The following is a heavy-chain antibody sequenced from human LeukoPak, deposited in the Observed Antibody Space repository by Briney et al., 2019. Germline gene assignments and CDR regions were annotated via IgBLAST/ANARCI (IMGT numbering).Heavy chain of an antibody. CDR1: GFTVSSNY. J-gene: IGHJ4*02. CDR3: AKDDDYGGNPVFDY. D-gene: IGHD4-23*01. Sequence: PGGSLRLSCAASGFTVSSNYMSWVRQAPGKGLEWVSAISGSGGSTYYADSVKGRFTISRDNSKNTLYLQMNSLRAEDTAVYYCAKDDDYGGNPVFDYWGQGTLVTVSS. V-gene: IGHV3-23*01. CDR2: ISGSGGST.